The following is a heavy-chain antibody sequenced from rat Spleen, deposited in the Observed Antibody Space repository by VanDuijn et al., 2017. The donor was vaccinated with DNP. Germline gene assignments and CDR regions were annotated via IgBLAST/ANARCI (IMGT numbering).Heavy chain of an antibody. CDR3: VRWNSGHFDY. J-gene: IGHJ2*01. Sequence: EVQLVESGGGLVQPGGSLRLSCAASGFTFSDYNMAWVRQPPKKGLEWVATITYDGGGIHYRDSVQGRFTVSRDNAESTLHLQMDSLRSEDTATYYCVRWNSGHFDYWGQGVMVPVSS. V-gene: IGHV5-7*01. D-gene: IGHD4-3*01. CDR1: GFTFSDYN. CDR2: ITYDGGGI.